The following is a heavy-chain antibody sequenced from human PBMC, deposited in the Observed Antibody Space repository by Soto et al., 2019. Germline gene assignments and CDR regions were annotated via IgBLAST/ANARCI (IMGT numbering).Heavy chain of an antibody. CDR1: GGFIRGSSYF. J-gene: IGHJ5*02. CDR3: ATGWGFCGGGYCKSAFAH. V-gene: IGHV4-39*01. CDR2: ISYSGST. D-gene: IGHD2-21*01. Sequence: PSETLYLTCIVSGGFIRGSSYFWGWIRQPRGKGLEWIGSISYSGSTHYSPSLRSRVTTSVDTSKNQFSLKLSSVTAADTAVYYCATGWGFCGGGYCKSAFAHWGQGTMFTVSS.